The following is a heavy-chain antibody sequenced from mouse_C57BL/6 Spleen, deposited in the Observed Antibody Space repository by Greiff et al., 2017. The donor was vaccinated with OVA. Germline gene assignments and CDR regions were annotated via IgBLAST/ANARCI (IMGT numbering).Heavy chain of an antibody. Sequence: QVQLQQSGAELVRPGSSVKLSCKASGYTFTSYWMHWVKQRPIQGLEWIGNIDPSDSETHYNQKFKDKATLTVAKSSSTAYLQLSSLTSEDSAVYYCAGGYDRDWDFDVWGTGTTVTVSS. J-gene: IGHJ1*03. V-gene: IGHV1-52*01. D-gene: IGHD2-2*01. CDR1: GYTFTSYW. CDR2: IDPSDSET. CDR3: AGGYDRDWDFDV.